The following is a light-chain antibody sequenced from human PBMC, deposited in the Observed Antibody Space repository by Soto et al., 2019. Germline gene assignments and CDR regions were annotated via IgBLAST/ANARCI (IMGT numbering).Light chain of an antibody. CDR1: RSILSGSNNY. CDR3: QQYYSSPFA. Sequence: DIVMTQSPDSLAVSLDERATINCKSSRSILSGSNNYLAWYQQKPGQPPRLLIYWASTRESGVPDRFSGSGSGTDFTLTISSLQAEDVAVYYCQQYYSSPFAFGPGTKVDI. CDR2: WAS. J-gene: IGKJ3*01. V-gene: IGKV4-1*01.